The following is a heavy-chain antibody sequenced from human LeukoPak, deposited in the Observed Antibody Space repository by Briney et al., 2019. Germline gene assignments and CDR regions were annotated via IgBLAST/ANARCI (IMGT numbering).Heavy chain of an antibody. D-gene: IGHD3-9*01. CDR1: GFTFSSYA. V-gene: IGHV3-23*01. Sequence: GGSLRLSCADSGFTFSSYAMTWVRQAPGKGLEWVSTISGASGTTYYADSVKGRFTISRDNSKNTLYLQMNSLRAEDTAVYYCAREYDILTGYYRTYGMDVWGQGTTVTVSS. CDR3: AREYDILTGYYRTYGMDV. J-gene: IGHJ6*02. CDR2: ISGASGTT.